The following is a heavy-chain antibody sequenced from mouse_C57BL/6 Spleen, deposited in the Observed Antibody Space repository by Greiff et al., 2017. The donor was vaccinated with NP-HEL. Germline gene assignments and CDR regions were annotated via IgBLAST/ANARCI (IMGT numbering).Heavy chain of an antibody. V-gene: IGHV1-82*01. CDR1: GYAFSSSW. J-gene: IGHJ4*01. CDR3: ASMVTAHYYAMDY. CDR2: IYPGDGDT. Sequence: QVQLQQSGPELVKPGASVKISCKASGYAFSSSWMNWVKQRPGKGLEWIGRIYPGDGDTNYNGKFKGKATLTADKSSSTAYMQLSSLTSEDSAVYFCASMVTAHYYAMDYWGQGTSVTVSS. D-gene: IGHD2-2*01.